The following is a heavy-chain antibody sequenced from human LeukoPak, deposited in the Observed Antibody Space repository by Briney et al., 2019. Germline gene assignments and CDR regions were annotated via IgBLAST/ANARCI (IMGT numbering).Heavy chain of an antibody. CDR1: GFTFSSYW. J-gene: IGHJ4*02. CDR2: IKQDGSEK. D-gene: IGHD3-9*01. CDR3: ARDRAYCDILTGYYFDY. Sequence: PGGSLRLSCAASGFTFSSYWMSWVRQAPGKGLEWVANIKQDGSEKYYVDSVKGRFTISRDNARNSLYLQMNILRAEDTAVYYCARDRAYCDILTGYYFDYWGQGTLVTVSS. V-gene: IGHV3-7*04.